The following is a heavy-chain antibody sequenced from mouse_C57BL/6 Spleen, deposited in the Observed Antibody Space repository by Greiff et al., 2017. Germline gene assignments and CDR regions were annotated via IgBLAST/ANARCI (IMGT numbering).Heavy chain of an antibody. CDR3: TREVTTDWYFDV. CDR2: ISSGGDYI. CDR1: GFTFSSYA. Sequence: EVQLVESGEGLVKPGGSLKLSCAASGFTFSSYAMSWVRQTPEKRLEWVAYISSGGDYIYYADTVKGRFTISRDNARNTLYLQMSSLKSEDTSMYYCTREVTTDWYFDVWGTGTTVTVSS. V-gene: IGHV5-9-1*02. J-gene: IGHJ1*03. D-gene: IGHD2-12*01.